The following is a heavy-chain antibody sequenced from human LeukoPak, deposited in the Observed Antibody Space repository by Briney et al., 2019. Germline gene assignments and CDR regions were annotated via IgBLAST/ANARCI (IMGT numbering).Heavy chain of an antibody. CDR2: INHSGST. CDR3: ARDFDYYDSSTFDI. V-gene: IGHV4-34*01. CDR1: GGSFSGYY. J-gene: IGHJ3*02. Sequence: HSETLSLTCAVYGGSFSGYYWSWIRQPPGKGLEWIGEINHSGSTNYNPSLKSRVTISVDTSKNQFSLKLSSVTAADTAVYYCARDFDYYDSSTFDIWGQGTMVTVSS. D-gene: IGHD3-22*01.